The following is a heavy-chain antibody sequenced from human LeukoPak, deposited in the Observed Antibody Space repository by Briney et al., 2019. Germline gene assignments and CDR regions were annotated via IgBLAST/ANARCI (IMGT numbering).Heavy chain of an antibody. CDR2: IKEDGSGK. CDR3: TRDTGCSGGTCYSFYDS. D-gene: IGHD2-15*01. CDR1: GFTFSTYW. Sequence: PGGSLRLSCAASGFTFSTYWMTWVRQAPGKGLEWVANIKEDGSGKYYVDSVKGRFTISRDNAKNSLYLQMNTLRAEDTAVYYCTRDTGCSGGTCYSFYDSWGQGTLVTVSS. J-gene: IGHJ4*02. V-gene: IGHV3-7*01.